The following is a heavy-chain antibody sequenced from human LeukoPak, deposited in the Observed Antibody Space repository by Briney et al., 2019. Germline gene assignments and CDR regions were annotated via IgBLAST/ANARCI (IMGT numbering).Heavy chain of an antibody. D-gene: IGHD3-22*01. CDR2: INHSGST. V-gene: IGHV4-34*01. CDR3: ARVGYYLFDAFDI. J-gene: IGHJ3*02. Sequence: SETLSLTCAVYGGSFSGYYWSWIRPPPGKGLEWIGEINHSGSTNYNPSLKSRVTISVDTSKNQFSLKLSSVTAADTAVYYCARVGYYLFDAFDIWGQGTMVTVSS. CDR1: GGSFSGYY.